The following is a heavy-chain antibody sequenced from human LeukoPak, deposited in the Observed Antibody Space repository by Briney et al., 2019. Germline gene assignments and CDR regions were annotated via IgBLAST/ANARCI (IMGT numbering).Heavy chain of an antibody. CDR2: TSSDGSNK. CDR1: GFTFSIYG. Sequence: GGSLRLSCVASGFTFSIYGMHWVRQAPGKGLEWVAVTSSDGSNKHHTDSVQGRFTISRDNAKQSLYLQMDTVTAEDTAVYYCVTSWNRQQRDYWGQGILVTVSS. J-gene: IGHJ4*02. CDR3: VTSWNRQQRDY. V-gene: IGHV3-30*03. D-gene: IGHD1-1*01.